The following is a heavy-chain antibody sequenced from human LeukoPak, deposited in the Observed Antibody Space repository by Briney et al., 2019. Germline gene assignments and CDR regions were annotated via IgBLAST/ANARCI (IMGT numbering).Heavy chain of an antibody. CDR3: ARGPGYGHYFDY. V-gene: IGHV3-23*01. CDR1: GFTFSSYA. CDR2: ISGSGGST. J-gene: IGHJ4*02. Sequence: GGSLRLSCAASGFTFSSYAMSWVRQAPGKGLEWVSAISGSGGSTYYADSVKGRFTISRDNSKNTLYLQMNSLRDEDTAVYYCARGPGYGHYFDYWGQGALVTVSS. D-gene: IGHD5-12*01.